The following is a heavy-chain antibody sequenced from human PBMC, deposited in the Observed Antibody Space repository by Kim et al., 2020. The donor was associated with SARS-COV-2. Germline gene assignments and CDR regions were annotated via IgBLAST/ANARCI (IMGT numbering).Heavy chain of an antibody. Sequence: GGSLRLSCAAFGFSLSRHAMHWVRQAPGKGLEWVAVMSYDGSKKHYADSVKGRFNISRDNSKYTVYLQMNSLRVEDTALYYCARDSVDSGRYLDYWGQGT. J-gene: IGHJ4*02. CDR1: GFSLSRHA. CDR3: ARDSVDSGRYLDY. D-gene: IGHD3-10*01. CDR2: MSYDGSKK. V-gene: IGHV3-30*04.